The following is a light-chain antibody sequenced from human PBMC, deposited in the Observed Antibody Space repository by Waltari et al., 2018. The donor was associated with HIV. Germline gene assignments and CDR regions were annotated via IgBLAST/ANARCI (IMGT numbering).Light chain of an antibody. J-gene: IGKJ3*01. V-gene: IGKV3-11*01. CDR2: DVS. CDR3: QQRSNWPGT. CDR1: RRISNY. Sequence: EIFLTQSPATLSVSPGVRATLSCRASRRISNYVAWYQQRPGLHPRLRIYDVSSSAAGVPDRFSGSGSGTNFTLSISSLEVEDFAFYDCQQRSNWPGTFGPGTRVDLK.